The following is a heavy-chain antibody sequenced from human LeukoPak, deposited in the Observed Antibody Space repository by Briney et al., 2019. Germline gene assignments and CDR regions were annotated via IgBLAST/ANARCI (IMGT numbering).Heavy chain of an antibody. Sequence: SVKVSCKASGGTFSSYAISWVRQAPGQGLEWMGGIIPIFGTANYAQKFQGRVTIAADKSTSTAYMELSSLRSEDTAVYYCARNGGGDPDGGTAMVQLGFDYWGQGTLVTVSS. V-gene: IGHV1-69*06. D-gene: IGHD5-18*01. CDR1: GGTFSSYA. CDR3: ARNGGGDPDGGTAMVQLGFDY. J-gene: IGHJ4*02. CDR2: IIPIFGTA.